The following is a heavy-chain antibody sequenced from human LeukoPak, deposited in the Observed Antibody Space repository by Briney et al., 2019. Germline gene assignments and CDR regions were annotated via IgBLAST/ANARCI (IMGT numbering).Heavy chain of an antibody. CDR1: GFTFRNHW. CDR3: ARDQRVTGRPDIDY. J-gene: IGHJ4*02. D-gene: IGHD6-6*01. Sequence: GGSLRLSCAASGFTFRNHWMHWVRQTPGKGLVWVSRISSDGSSTTYADSVKGRFTISRDNAKNTLYLQMNDLRAEDTAMYYCARDQRVTGRPDIDYWGQGTLVIVSS. CDR2: ISSDGSST. V-gene: IGHV3-74*03.